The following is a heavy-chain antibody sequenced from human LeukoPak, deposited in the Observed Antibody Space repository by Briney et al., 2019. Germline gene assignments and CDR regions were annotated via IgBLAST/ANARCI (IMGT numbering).Heavy chain of an antibody. CDR1: GFTLSSYA. Sequence: GGSLRLSCAASGFTLSSYAMHWVRQAPGKGLEWVAVISYDGSNKYYADSVKGRFTISRDNSRNTVYLQMNSLRGEDTAIYYCASRDPCSGATCFGLAYWGQGTLVTVSS. V-gene: IGHV3-30-3*01. CDR2: ISYDGSNK. J-gene: IGHJ4*02. D-gene: IGHD2-15*01. CDR3: ASRDPCSGATCFGLAY.